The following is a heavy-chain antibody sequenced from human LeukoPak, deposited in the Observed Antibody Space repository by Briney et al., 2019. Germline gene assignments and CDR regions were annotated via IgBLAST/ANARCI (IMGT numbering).Heavy chain of an antibody. CDR1: GYTFTSYY. CDR2: INPSGGST. V-gene: IGHV1-46*03. D-gene: IGHD3-3*01. J-gene: IGHJ4*02. Sequence: ASEKVSCKVSGYTFTSYYMHWVRQAPGRGLEWMGIINPSGGSTSYAQKFQGRVTMTRDTSTSTVYMELSSLRSEDTAVYYCARIFTIFGVVTPYADYWGQGTLVTVSS. CDR3: ARIFTIFGVVTPYADY.